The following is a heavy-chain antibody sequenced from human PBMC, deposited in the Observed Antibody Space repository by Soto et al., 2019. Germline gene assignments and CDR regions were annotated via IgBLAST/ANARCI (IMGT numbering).Heavy chain of an antibody. V-gene: IGHV4-30-4*01. D-gene: IGHD2-8*01. Sequence: SETLSLTCTVSGGSISSGDYYWSWIRQPPGKGLEWIGYIYYSGSTYYNPSLKSRVTISVDTSKNQLSLKLSSVTAADTAVYYCATEMAPHFWFDPWGQGTLVT. J-gene: IGHJ5*02. CDR3: ATEMAPHFWFDP. CDR2: IYYSGST. CDR1: GGSISSGDYY.